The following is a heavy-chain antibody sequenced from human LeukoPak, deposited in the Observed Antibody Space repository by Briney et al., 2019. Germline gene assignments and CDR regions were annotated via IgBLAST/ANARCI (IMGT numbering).Heavy chain of an antibody. CDR3: ARDVGWDLPFDY. Sequence: SQTLSLTCAISGDSVSNNRAAWNWIRQSPSRGLEWLGRTYCRSKWRDEYAESVRSRITINADTFKNQFSLQLNSVTPDDTAVYYCARDVGWDLPFDYWGQGTLVTVSS. J-gene: IGHJ4*02. CDR1: GDSVSNNRAA. CDR2: TYCRSKWRD. D-gene: IGHD1-26*01. V-gene: IGHV6-1*01.